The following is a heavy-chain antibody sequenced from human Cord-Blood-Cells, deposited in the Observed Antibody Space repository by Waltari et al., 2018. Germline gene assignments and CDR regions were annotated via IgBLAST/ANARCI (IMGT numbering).Heavy chain of an antibody. CDR2: INHSGST. Sequence: QVQLQQWGAGLLKPSETLSLTCAVYGGSFSGYYWSWIRQPPGKGLEWIGEINHSGSTNTNPSLKGRVTILVDTSNNQFSLKLSSVTAADTAVYYCARGRIVVVPAAISGYYYYYGMDVWGQGTTVTVSS. D-gene: IGHD2-2*02. CDR1: GGSFSGYY. V-gene: IGHV4-34*01. J-gene: IGHJ6*02. CDR3: ARGRIVVVPAAISGYYYYYGMDV.